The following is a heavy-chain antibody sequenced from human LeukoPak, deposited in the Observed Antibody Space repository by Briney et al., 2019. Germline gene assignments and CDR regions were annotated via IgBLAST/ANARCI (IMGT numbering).Heavy chain of an antibody. Sequence: ASMKVSCKASGYIFIDYYVHWVRQAPGQGLEWMGWIKPDSGGAKYAQNFQGRVTMTRDTSTNTAYMDLSRLTSDDTAVYFCARGRHFDSDGYYSAFYFDSWGQGNLLIVSS. D-gene: IGHD3-22*01. J-gene: IGHJ4*02. CDR2: IKPDSGGA. V-gene: IGHV1-2*02. CDR1: GYIFIDYY. CDR3: ARGRHFDSDGYYSAFYFDS.